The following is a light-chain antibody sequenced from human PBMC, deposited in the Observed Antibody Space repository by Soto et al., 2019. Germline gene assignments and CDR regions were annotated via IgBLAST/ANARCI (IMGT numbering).Light chain of an antibody. CDR1: QSISSS. CDR3: HHYTRNPCT. CDR2: EAS. J-gene: IGKJ1*01. V-gene: IGKV1-5*03. Sequence: DIKMTLSPATLSASVGDRATLTCRASQSISSSLAWYQQKPGQAPSLLIHEASPLASGVPSRFSGSGSGTEFTLTISSLQAEDLATYYCHHYTRNPCTFGEGTKVDIK.